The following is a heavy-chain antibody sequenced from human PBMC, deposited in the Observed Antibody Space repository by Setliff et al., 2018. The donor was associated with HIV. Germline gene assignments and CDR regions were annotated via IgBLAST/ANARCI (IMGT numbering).Heavy chain of an antibody. D-gene: IGHD3-3*01. CDR2: IDASANT. J-gene: IGHJ6*02. CDR1: GSSISSNYY. V-gene: IGHV4-38-2*02. CDR3: ARIFGDQGYYYGMDV. Sequence: PSETLSLTCTVSGSSISSNYYWAWIRQAPGKGLEWIGCIDASANTYYNPSLKSRVTISVDTSKNQFSLKLSSVIAADTAVYYCARIFGDQGYYYGMDVWGQGTTVTVSS.